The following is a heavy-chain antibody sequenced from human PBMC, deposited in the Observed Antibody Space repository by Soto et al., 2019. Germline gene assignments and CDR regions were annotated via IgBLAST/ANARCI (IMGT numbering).Heavy chain of an antibody. CDR1: GFTFSSYA. D-gene: IGHD3-3*02. J-gene: IGHJ4*02. Sequence: GGSLRLSCAASGFTFSSYAMHWVRQAPGKGLEWVAVISYDGSNKYYADSVKGRFTISRDNSKNTLYLQMNSLRAEDTAVYYCARDSMRFDYWGPGTLVAVSS. CDR2: ISYDGSNK. CDR3: ARDSMRFDY. V-gene: IGHV3-30-3*01.